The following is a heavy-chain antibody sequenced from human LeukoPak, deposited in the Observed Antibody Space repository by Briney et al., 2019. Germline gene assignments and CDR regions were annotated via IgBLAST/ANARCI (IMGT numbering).Heavy chain of an antibody. CDR1: GFTFSGCV. J-gene: IGHJ4*02. CDR2: ITFSSSHI. CDR3: ATTGYSSGWYVVGPWSKIDY. V-gene: IGHV3-21*04. Sequence: GGSLRLSCAASGFTFSGCVMTWVRQAPGKGLECVSSITFSSSHIYYADSVKGRFTISRDNTKNTLYLQMNSLRAEDTAVYYCATTGYSSGWYVVGPWSKIDYWGQGTLVTVSS. D-gene: IGHD6-19*01.